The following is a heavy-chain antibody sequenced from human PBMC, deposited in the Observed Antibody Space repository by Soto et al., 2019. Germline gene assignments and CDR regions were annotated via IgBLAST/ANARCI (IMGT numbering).Heavy chain of an antibody. CDR1: GFTFSNYW. J-gene: IGHJ4*02. CDR3: VKEIAAAQ. CDR2: INKDGSQK. D-gene: IGHD6-25*01. V-gene: IGHV3-7*01. Sequence: EVQLVESGGALVQPGGPLRLPCATSGFTFSNYWMTWVRQAPGKGLEWVANINKDGSQKSFVDSVKGRFTISRDNAKSSLYLQMTSLRAEDTAIYYCVKEIAAAQWGQGTLVTVSS.